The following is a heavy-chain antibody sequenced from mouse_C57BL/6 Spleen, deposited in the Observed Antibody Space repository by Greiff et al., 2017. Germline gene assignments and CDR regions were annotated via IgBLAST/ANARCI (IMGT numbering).Heavy chain of an antibody. CDR3: ARAYDGGYYVDY. Sequence: EVKLMESGPGLVKPSQSLSLTCSVTGYSITSGYYWNWIRQFPGNKLEWMGYISYDGSNNYNPSLKNRISITRDTSKNQFFLKLNSVTTEDTATYYCARAYDGGYYVDYWGQGTTLTVSS. CDR1: GYSITSGYY. J-gene: IGHJ2*01. CDR2: ISYDGSN. D-gene: IGHD2-12*01. V-gene: IGHV3-6*01.